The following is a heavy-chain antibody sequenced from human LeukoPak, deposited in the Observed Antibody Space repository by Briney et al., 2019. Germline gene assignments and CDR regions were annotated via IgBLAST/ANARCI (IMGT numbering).Heavy chain of an antibody. CDR2: INPNSGGT. V-gene: IGHV1-2*02. Sequence: ASVKVSCKASGYTFTGYYMHWVRQAPGQGLEWMGWINPNSGGTNYAQKFQGRVTMTRDTSISTAYMELSRLRSDDTAVYYCARFYGIAAGGQDAFDIWGQGTLVNVSS. CDR3: ARFYGIAAGGQDAFDI. J-gene: IGHJ3*02. D-gene: IGHD6-13*01. CDR1: GYTFTGYY.